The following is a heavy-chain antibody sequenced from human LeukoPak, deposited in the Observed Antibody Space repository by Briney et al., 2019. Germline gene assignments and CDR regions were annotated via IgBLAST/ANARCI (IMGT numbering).Heavy chain of an antibody. D-gene: IGHD4-11*01. CDR3: ARERTTRPHYYYAMDV. V-gene: IGHV3-30-3*01. CDR1: GFTFSSYA. CDR2: ISYNGINE. J-gene: IGHJ6*02. Sequence: GGSLRLSCAASGFTFSSYAIHWVRQAPGKGLEWVAVISYNGINEYHADSVKGRFTISRDNSKNTLYLQMKSLRTEDTAVYYCARERTTRPHYYYAMDVWGQGTTVTVSS.